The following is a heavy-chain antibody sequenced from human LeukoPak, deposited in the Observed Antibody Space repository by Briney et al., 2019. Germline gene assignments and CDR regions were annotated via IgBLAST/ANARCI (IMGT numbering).Heavy chain of an antibody. J-gene: IGHJ5*02. CDR3: AIDLLYSSGPNWFDP. Sequence: SETLSLTCAVSGYSISSGYYWGWIRQPPGQGLAWIGSIYHSGSTYYNPSLKSRVTISVDTSKNQFSLKVNPVTAADTAVYYCAIDLLYSSGPNWFDPWGQGTLVSVSS. D-gene: IGHD6-19*01. CDR1: GYSISSGYY. V-gene: IGHV4-38-2*02. CDR2: IYHSGST.